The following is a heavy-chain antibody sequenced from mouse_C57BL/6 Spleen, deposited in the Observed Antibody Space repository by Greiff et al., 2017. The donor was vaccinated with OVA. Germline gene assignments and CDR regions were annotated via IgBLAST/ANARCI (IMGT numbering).Heavy chain of an antibody. J-gene: IGHJ3*01. D-gene: IGHD2-2*01. CDR2: INPNNGGT. Sequence: VQLKESGPELVKPGASVKMSCKASGYTFTDYNMHWVKQSHGKSLEWIGYINPNNGGTSYNQKFKGKATLTVNKSSSTAYMELRSLTSEDSAVYYCARWGYDEAWFAYWGQGTLVTVSA. CDR3: ARWGYDEAWFAY. V-gene: IGHV1-22*01. CDR1: GYTFTDYN.